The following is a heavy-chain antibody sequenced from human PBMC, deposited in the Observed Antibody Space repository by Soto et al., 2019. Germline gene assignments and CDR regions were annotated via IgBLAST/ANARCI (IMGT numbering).Heavy chain of an antibody. J-gene: IGHJ4*02. CDR2: ICYSGST. D-gene: IGHD1-26*01. CDR3: ARHRLLTPPVY. V-gene: IGHV4-39*01. Sequence: SETLSLTCTVSGGSLSSSTYYWGWIRQPPRKGLEWIGSICYSGSTYYNPSLRSRVTISVNTSKNQFSMKLSSVNAADTAVYYCARHRLLTPPVYWGQGTLVTVSS. CDR1: GGSLSSSTYY.